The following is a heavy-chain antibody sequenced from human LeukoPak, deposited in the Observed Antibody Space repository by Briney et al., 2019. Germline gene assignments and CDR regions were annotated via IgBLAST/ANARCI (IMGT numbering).Heavy chain of an antibody. D-gene: IGHD3-22*01. V-gene: IGHV3-23*01. CDR1: GFAFNNFG. CDR3: AKCQTYYDSALDY. CDR2: SSDGGVDT. J-gene: IGHJ4*02. Sequence: GGSLRLSCAASGFAFNNFGMRWVRQAPGKGLEWVSGSSDGGVDTYYEDSVKGRFTISRNNSKDTLYLQMDSLRAEDTAIYYCAKCQTYYDSALDYWGQGTLVSVSP.